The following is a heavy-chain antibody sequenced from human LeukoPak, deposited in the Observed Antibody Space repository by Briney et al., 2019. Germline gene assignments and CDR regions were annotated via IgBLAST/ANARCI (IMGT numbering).Heavy chain of an antibody. D-gene: IGHD3/OR15-3a*01. CDR1: GGTFSSYA. CDR3: ARGGGTGDAFDI. J-gene: IGHJ3*02. V-gene: IGHV1-69*13. CDR2: IIPIFGTA. Sequence: ASVKVSCKASGGTFSSYAISWVRQAPGQGLEWMGGIIPIFGTANYAQKFQGRVTITADESTSTAYMELSSLRSEDTAVYYCARGGGTGDAFDIWGQGTMVTVSS.